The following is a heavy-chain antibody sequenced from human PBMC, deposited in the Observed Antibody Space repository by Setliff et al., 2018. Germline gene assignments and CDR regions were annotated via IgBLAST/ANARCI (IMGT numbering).Heavy chain of an antibody. D-gene: IGHD4-17*01. CDR1: GDSISTGINY. CDR2: IDRSGNT. V-gene: IGHV4-61*10. J-gene: IGHJ4*02. Sequence: SETLSLTCTVSGDSISTGINYWSWIRQPAGKGLEWIGHIDRSGNTNFNPSLKSRVSLSLDTSKNQFSLDLSSVTPADTAVYYCARELGLRAPFDFWGQGILVTVSS. CDR3: ARELGLRAPFDF.